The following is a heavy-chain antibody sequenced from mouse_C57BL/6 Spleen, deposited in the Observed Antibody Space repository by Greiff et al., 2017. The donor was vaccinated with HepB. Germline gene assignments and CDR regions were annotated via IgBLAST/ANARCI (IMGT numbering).Heavy chain of an antibody. CDR3: ARPTLDYAMDY. J-gene: IGHJ4*01. CDR2: IYPGDGDT. V-gene: IGHV1-80*01. Sequence: VQLVESGAELVKPGASVKISCKASGYAFSSYWMNWVKQRPGKGLEWIGQIYPGDGDTNYNGKFKGKATLTADKSSSTAYMQLSSLTSEDSAVYFCARPTLDYAMDYWGQGTSVTVSS. CDR1: GYAFSSYW.